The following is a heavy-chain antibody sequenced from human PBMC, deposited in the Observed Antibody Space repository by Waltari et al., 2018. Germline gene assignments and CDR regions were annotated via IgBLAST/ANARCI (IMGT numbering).Heavy chain of an antibody. Sequence: QVQLVQSGAEVKKPGASVKVSCKASGYTFPSYYMHWVRQAPGQGLEWMGLINPSGDSTSKAQKFQGRVTMTRETSTSTVYRELSSLRSEDTAVYYCATKAGTDAFDIWGQGTMVTVSS. D-gene: IGHD6-19*01. CDR1: GYTFPSYY. J-gene: IGHJ3*02. CDR2: INPSGDST. CDR3: ATKAGTDAFDI. V-gene: IGHV1-46*01.